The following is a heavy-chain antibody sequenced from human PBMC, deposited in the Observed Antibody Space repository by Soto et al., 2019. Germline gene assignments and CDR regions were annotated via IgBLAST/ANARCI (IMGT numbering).Heavy chain of an antibody. D-gene: IGHD3-22*01. Sequence: WGSLRISCASSVFTFSIYGMHWVRQAPGKGLEWVAVISYDGSNKYYADSVKGRFTISRDNSKSTLYLQMNSLRAEDTAVYYCAKSHDSTGYRTFDYWGQGTMVTVSS. V-gene: IGHV3-30*18. CDR1: VFTFSIYG. J-gene: IGHJ4*02. CDR3: AKSHDSTGYRTFDY. CDR2: ISYDGSNK.